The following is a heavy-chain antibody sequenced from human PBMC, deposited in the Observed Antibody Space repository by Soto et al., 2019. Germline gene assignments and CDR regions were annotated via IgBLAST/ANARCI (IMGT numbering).Heavy chain of an antibody. D-gene: IGHD1-1*01. V-gene: IGHV3-23*01. Sequence: QLLESGGGFVQPGGSLRLSCVASGFTFSNFAMAWVRQAPGEGLEWVSAISGSGDDTFYADSMKGRFTISGDNSTDTLYLQINSLRAEDTAVYYCAHPIPKTGTTFGFWGQGTMVTVSS. CDR1: GFTFSNFA. J-gene: IGHJ4*02. CDR2: ISGSGDDT. CDR3: AHPIPKTGTTFGF.